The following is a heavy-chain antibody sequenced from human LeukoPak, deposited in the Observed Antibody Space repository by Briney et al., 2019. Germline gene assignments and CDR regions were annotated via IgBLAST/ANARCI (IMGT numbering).Heavy chain of an antibody. V-gene: IGHV3-21*05. J-gene: IGHJ4*02. D-gene: IGHD2-15*01. Sequence: GGSLRLSCVASGFTFSRFEMNWVRQAPGKGLEWISHISTGTYIAYTDSVKGRFTISRDNAKNSLYLQMNSLRAEDTAVYYCARVHAAYPFDYWGQGTLVTVSS. CDR3: ARVHAAYPFDY. CDR2: ISTGTYI. CDR1: GFTFSRFE.